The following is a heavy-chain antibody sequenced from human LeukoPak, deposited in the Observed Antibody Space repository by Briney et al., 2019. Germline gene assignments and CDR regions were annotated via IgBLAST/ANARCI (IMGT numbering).Heavy chain of an antibody. Sequence: GGSLRLSCAASRFTFSSYSMNWVRQAPGKGLEWVSSISSTSSYIYYADSVKGRFTISRDNAKNTLYLQMNSLRAEDTAVYYCARDWDDILTGQFNWGQGTLVTVSS. V-gene: IGHV3-21*01. CDR3: ARDWDDILTGQFN. D-gene: IGHD3-9*01. J-gene: IGHJ4*02. CDR2: ISSTSSYI. CDR1: RFTFSSYS.